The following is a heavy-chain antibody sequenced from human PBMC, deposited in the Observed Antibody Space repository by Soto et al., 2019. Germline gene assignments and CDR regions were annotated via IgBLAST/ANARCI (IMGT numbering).Heavy chain of an antibody. CDR3: ARDGREASGMDV. CDR2: IYYRGST. Sequence: SETLSLTCTVSGVSISSHYWSWVQQAPGKGLEWIGHIYYRGSTNYNPSLRSRSTISVDASKSQFSLKLNSVTTADTAVYYCARDGREASGMDVWGQGTKVT. J-gene: IGHJ6*02. D-gene: IGHD1-26*01. V-gene: IGHV4-59*11. CDR1: GVSISSHY.